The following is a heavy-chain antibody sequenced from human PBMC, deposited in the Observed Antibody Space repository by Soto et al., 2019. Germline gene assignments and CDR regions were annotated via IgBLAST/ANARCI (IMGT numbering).Heavy chain of an antibody. CDR1: GFIFSNYA. CDR3: AKTPLRTGPFDY. CDR2: ISGSGSST. D-gene: IGHD4-17*01. V-gene: IGHV3-23*01. Sequence: EVQLLDSGGGLVQPGESLKRSCAASGFIFSNYAMSWVRQAPVKGLEWVSTISGSGSSTYYADSVKGRFTISRDNSQSMLYLQLTGLRAEDTAFYYCAKTPLRTGPFDYWGQGTLVTVSS. J-gene: IGHJ4*02.